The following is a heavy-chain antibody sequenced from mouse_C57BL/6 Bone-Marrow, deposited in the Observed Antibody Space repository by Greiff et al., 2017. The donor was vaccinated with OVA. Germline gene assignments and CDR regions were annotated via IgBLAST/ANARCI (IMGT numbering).Heavy chain of an antibody. CDR2: IYPGDGDT. CDR1: GYAFSSSW. Sequence: QVQLQQSGPELVKPGASVKISCKASGYAFSSSWMNWVKQRPGKGLEWIGRIYPGDGDTNYNGKFKGKATLTADKSSSTTYMQLSSLTSEGSAVYFCARGIFIYYAGSSRYIDVWGTGTTVTVSS. V-gene: IGHV1-82*01. D-gene: IGHD1-1*01. J-gene: IGHJ1*03. CDR3: ARGIFIYYAGSSRYIDV.